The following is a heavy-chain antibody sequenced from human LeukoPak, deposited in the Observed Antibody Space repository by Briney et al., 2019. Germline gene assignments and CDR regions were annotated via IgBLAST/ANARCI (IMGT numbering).Heavy chain of an antibody. D-gene: IGHD6-13*01. CDR3: ARDKVAAAGTRGMDV. Sequence: KPSETLSLTCTVSGGSISSYYWSWIRQPPGKGLEWSGYIYYSGSTNYNPSLKSRVTISVDTSKHQFSLKLSSATAADTAVYYCARDKVAAAGTRGMDVWGQGTTVTVSS. CDR2: IYYSGST. CDR1: GGSISSYY. J-gene: IGHJ6*02. V-gene: IGHV4-59*01.